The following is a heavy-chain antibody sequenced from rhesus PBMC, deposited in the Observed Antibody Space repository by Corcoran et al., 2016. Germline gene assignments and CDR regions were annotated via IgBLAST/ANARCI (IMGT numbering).Heavy chain of an antibody. CDR2: ISGSSGST. CDR3: ARDPSGSYPYYFDY. D-gene: IGHD3-16*01. Sequence: QVQLQESGPGLVKPSETLSLTCAVSGGSVSSSNWWSWIRQPPGKGLEWIGYISGSSGSTYYNPSLKSRVTSSTDTSKNQFSLKLSSVTAADTAVYYCARDPSGSYPYYFDYWGQGVLVTVSS. CDR1: GGSVSSSNW. J-gene: IGHJ4*01. V-gene: IGHV4-65*01.